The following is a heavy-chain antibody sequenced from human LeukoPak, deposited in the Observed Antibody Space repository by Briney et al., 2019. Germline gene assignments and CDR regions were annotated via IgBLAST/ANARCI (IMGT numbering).Heavy chain of an antibody. Sequence: SATMSLSCAFYDGSFSDYYWCWSHQPPGKVLWLSGEINHNSNTNYNPSLKSRVTISVDTSKNQFSLKLSSVTAADTAVYYCARGGGFMAAAGRSIYYYGMDVWGKGTTVTVSS. CDR3: ARGGGFMAAAGRSIYYYGMDV. V-gene: IGHV4-34*01. CDR1: DGSFSDYY. J-gene: IGHJ6*04. D-gene: IGHD6-13*01. CDR2: INHNSNT.